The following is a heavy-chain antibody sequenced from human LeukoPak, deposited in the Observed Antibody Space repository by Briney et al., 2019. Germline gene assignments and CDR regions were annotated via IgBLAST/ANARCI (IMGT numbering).Heavy chain of an antibody. CDR2: ISGGGGST. CDR1: GFTFSSYA. CDR3: ARDPPNSGYALDV. J-gene: IGHJ3*01. Sequence: EGSLRLSCAASGFTFSSYAMSWVRQAPGKGLEWVSAISGGGGSTYCADFVKGRFTISKDNSENTLYLQMNSLRVEDTAVYYCARDPPNSGYALDVWGQGTMVTVSS. V-gene: IGHV3-23*01. D-gene: IGHD7-27*01.